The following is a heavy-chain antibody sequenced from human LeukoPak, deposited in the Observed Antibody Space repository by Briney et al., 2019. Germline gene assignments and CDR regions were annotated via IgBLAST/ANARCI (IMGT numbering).Heavy chain of an antibody. V-gene: IGHV4-39*01. Sequence: PSETLSLTCTVSGGSISRSSYYWGWIRQPPGKGLEWIGTIYYSGSTYYNPSLKSRVTISVDTSKKQFSLKLGSVTAADTAVYYCARRGVGPTRLYYFDYWRQGTPVTVSS. CDR1: GGSISRSSYY. J-gene: IGHJ4*02. D-gene: IGHD1-26*01. CDR2: IYYSGST. CDR3: ARRGVGPTRLYYFDY.